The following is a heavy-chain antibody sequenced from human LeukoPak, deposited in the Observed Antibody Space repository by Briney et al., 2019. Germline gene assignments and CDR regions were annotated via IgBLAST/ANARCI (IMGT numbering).Heavy chain of an antibody. CDR2: IYHSGTT. Sequence: SETLSLTCTVSGGSISSSNWWSWVRQPPGKGLEWIGEIYHSGTTNYNPSLKSRVTISVDTSKNQFSLKLNSVTAADTAVYYCARGSMVRGYPTRYWGQGTLVTVSS. CDR1: GGSISSSNW. J-gene: IGHJ4*02. D-gene: IGHD3-10*01. CDR3: ARGSMVRGYPTRY. V-gene: IGHV4-4*02.